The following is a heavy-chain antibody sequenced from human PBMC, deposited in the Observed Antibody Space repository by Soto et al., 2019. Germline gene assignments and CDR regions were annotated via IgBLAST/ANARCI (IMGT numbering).Heavy chain of an antibody. CDR2: IYYSGST. V-gene: IGHV4-30-4*01. D-gene: IGHD6-6*01. CDR3: ARDRGGIAARSCFDP. Sequence: PSETLSLTCTVSGGSISSGDYYWSWIRQPPGKGLEWIGYIYYSGSTYYNPSLKSRVTISVDTSKNQFSLKLSSVTAADTAVYYCARDRGGIAARSCFDPWGQGTLVTVSS. J-gene: IGHJ5*02. CDR1: GGSISSGDYY.